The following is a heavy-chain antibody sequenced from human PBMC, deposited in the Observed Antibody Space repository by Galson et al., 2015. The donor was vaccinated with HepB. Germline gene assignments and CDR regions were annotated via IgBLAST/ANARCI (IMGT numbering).Heavy chain of an antibody. J-gene: IGHJ4*02. D-gene: IGHD3-22*01. V-gene: IGHV3-53*01. Sequence: SLRLSCAASGFTVRSSYMSWVRQAPGKGLEWVSVLYSGGSTYYADSVKGRFTISRDNSKNTLSLQMNGLRAEDTAVYYCARDLENYDSSGYEGGWGQGTLVTVSS. CDR1: GFTVRSSY. CDR2: LYSGGST. CDR3: ARDLENYDSSGYEGG.